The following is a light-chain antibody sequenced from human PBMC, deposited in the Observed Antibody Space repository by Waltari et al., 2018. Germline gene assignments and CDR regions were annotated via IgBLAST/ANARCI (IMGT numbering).Light chain of an antibody. CDR1: QGISSY. CDR3: QQYYSYPYT. J-gene: IGKJ2*01. CDR2: AAS. V-gene: IGKV1-8*01. Sequence: AIRITPSPSSLSAYTGDRVTITCRASQGISSYLAWYQQKPGKAPKLLIYAASTLQSGVPSRFSGSGSGTDFTLTISCLQSEDFATYYCQQYYSYPYTFGQGTKLEIK.